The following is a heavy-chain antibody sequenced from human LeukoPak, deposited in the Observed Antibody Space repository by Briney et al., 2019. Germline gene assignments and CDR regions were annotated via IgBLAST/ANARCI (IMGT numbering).Heavy chain of an antibody. CDR3: ARAQRWRRRPRYCSGGSCYSDVFDY. V-gene: IGHV4-39*07. D-gene: IGHD2-15*01. CDR2: INHSGST. Sequence: SETLSLTCTVSGGSISSSSYYWGWIRRPPGKGLEWIGEINHSGSTNYNPSLKSRVTISVDTSKNQFSLKLSSVTAADTAVYYCARAQRWRRRPRYCSGGSCYSDVFDYWGQGTLVTVSS. J-gene: IGHJ4*02. CDR1: GGSISSSSYY.